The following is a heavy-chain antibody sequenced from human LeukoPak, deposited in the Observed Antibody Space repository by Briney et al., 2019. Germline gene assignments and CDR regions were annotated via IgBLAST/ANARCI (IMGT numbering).Heavy chain of an antibody. D-gene: IGHD2-21*02. J-gene: IGHJ5*02. CDR2: ISGSGDTI. CDR1: GFTFSDYS. Sequence: AGGSLRLSCAASGFTFSDYSMNWVRQAPGKGLEWLSYISGSGDTIYYADSVKGRFTISRDNAENSLYLQMNSLRAEDTAVYYCARDTAFDTWGQGTLVIVSS. V-gene: IGHV3-48*01. CDR3: ARDTAFDT.